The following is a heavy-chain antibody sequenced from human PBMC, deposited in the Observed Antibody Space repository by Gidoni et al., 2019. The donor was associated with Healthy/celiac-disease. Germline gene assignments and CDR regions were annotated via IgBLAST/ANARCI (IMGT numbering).Heavy chain of an antibody. Sequence: QVQLQQWGAGLLKPSETLSLTCAVYGGSFRGYYWSWIRQPPGKGLEWIGEINHSGSTNYNPSLKSRVTISVDTSKNQFSLKLSSVTAADTAVYYCALRPYNRWAGIIWGAFDPWGQGTLVTVSS. V-gene: IGHV4-34*01. CDR2: INHSGST. CDR1: GGSFRGYY. CDR3: ALRPYNRWAGIIWGAFDP. D-gene: IGHD3-16*01. J-gene: IGHJ5*02.